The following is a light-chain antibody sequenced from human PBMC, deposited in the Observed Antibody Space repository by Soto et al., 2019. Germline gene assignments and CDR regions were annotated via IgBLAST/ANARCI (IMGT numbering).Light chain of an antibody. Sequence: EIVLTQSPGTLSLSPGERATLSCRASQSVDSSTYLAWYQQKPGQAPRLLIYGASSRATGIPDRFSGSGSGTDFTLTISRLEPEDFEVYYCQQYGRSPRTFGQGTKVEIK. CDR1: QSVDSSTY. CDR3: QQYGRSPRT. J-gene: IGKJ1*01. CDR2: GAS. V-gene: IGKV3-20*01.